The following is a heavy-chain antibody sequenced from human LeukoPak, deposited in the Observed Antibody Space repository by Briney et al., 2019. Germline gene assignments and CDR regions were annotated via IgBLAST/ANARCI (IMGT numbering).Heavy chain of an antibody. J-gene: IGHJ4*02. CDR2: IYYSGST. CDR3: ARVGAAAGALYFDY. CDR1: GGSISSYY. Sequence: SSETLSLTCTVSGGSISSYYWSWIRQPPGKGLEGIGYIYYSGSTNYNPSLKSRVTISVDTSKNQFSLKLSSVTAADTAVYYCARVGAAAGALYFDYWGQGALVTVSS. V-gene: IGHV4-59*01. D-gene: IGHD6-13*01.